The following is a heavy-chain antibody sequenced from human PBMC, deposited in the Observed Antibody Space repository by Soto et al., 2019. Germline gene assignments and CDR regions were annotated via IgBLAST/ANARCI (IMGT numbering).Heavy chain of an antibody. V-gene: IGHV1-3*01. CDR2: INAGNGGT. J-gene: IGHJ5*02. Sequence: ASVKVSCKASGYTFTSYPMNWLRQAPGQRPEWMGWINAGNGGTKYSQKFQGRVSITRDTSASTAYMQLSRLRSEDTAVYYCATDRGGYCSGGSCSQALFDPWGQGSLVIVSS. CDR3: ATDRGGYCSGGSCSQALFDP. CDR1: GYTFTSYP. D-gene: IGHD2-15*01.